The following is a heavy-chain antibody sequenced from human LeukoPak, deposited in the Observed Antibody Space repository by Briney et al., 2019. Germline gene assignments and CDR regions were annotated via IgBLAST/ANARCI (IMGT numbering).Heavy chain of an antibody. D-gene: IGHD3-22*01. CDR3: ARGHYCDSSGYYGY. CDR1: SGSFSGYY. CDR2: INHSGST. V-gene: IGHV4-34*01. J-gene: IGHJ4*02. Sequence: SETLSLTCAVYSGSFSGYYWSWIRQPPGKGLEWIGEINHSGSTNYNPSLKSRVTISVDTSKNQFSLKLSSVTAADTAVYYCARGHYCDSSGYYGYWGQGTLVTVSS.